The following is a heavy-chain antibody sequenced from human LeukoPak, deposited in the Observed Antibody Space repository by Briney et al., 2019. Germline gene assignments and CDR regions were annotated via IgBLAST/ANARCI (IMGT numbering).Heavy chain of an antibody. CDR1: GFAFSSYG. J-gene: IGHJ4*02. Sequence: PGGSLRLSCAASGFAFSSYGMHWVRQAPGKGLEWGAGIWYDGRNKYYADSVKGRFTISRDNSKNTLYLQMNSLRAEDTAVYYCAREGVLYYGSGSYYVPGGLCYWGQGTLVTVSS. D-gene: IGHD3-10*01. CDR2: IWYDGRNK. V-gene: IGHV3-33*08. CDR3: AREGVLYYGSGSYYVPGGLCY.